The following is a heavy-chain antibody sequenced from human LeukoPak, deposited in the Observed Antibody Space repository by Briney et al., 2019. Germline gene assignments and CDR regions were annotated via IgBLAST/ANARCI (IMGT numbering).Heavy chain of an antibody. Sequence: SETLSLTCAVYGGSFSGYYWSWIRQPPGKGLEWLGEINHSGSTNYNPSLKSRVTISVDMSKNQFSLKLSSVTAADTAVYYCARDKEDYGDYYYYYMDVWGKGTTVTVSS. CDR3: ARDKEDYGDYYYYYMDV. V-gene: IGHV4-34*01. D-gene: IGHD4-17*01. CDR1: GGSFSGYY. CDR2: INHSGST. J-gene: IGHJ6*03.